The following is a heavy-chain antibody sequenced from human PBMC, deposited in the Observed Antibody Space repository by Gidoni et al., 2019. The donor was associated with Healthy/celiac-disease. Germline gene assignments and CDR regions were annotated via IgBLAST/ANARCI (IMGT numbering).Heavy chain of an antibody. Sequence: EVQLFESGGGLVQPGGSLRLSCADSGFTFSRYAMSWVRQAPGKGLEWVSASSGSGGSTYYADSVKGRFTISRDNSKNTLYLQMNSLRAEDTAVYYCAKTLNFHIVVVPAASDAFDIWGQGTMVTVSS. CDR2: SSGSGGST. CDR3: AKTLNFHIVVVPAASDAFDI. CDR1: GFTFSRYA. V-gene: IGHV3-23*01. D-gene: IGHD2-2*01. J-gene: IGHJ3*02.